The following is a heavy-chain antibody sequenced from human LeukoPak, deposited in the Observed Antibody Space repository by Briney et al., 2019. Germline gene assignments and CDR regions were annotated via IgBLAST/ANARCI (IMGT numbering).Heavy chain of an antibody. J-gene: IGHJ4*02. CDR2: IYPGDSHT. Sequence: GESLKISCEGSGYGFTSYWIGWVRQMPGKGLEWMGIIYPGDSHTTYSPSFQGQVTISADKSIDTAYLHWSSLKASDTAIYYCARKLAYCGSYCYDFDYWGQGTLVTVSS. D-gene: IGHD2-21*02. CDR3: ARKLAYCGSYCYDFDY. CDR1: GYGFTSYW. V-gene: IGHV5-51*01.